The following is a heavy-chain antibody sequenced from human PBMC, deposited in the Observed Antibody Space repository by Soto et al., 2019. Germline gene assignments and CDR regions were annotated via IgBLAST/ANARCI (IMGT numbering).Heavy chain of an antibody. D-gene: IGHD6-13*01. J-gene: IGHJ6*01. V-gene: IGHV4-30-4*01. CDR1: VGSISIGDYA. Sequence: SEALSVTCTFSVGSISIGDYAWSWIRQPPGKGLEWIGYIYYSGSTYYNPSLKSRVTISVDTSKNQFSLKLSSVTAADTAVYYCARDGSAGNDHYGMDVWGQGTTVTVSS. CDR3: ARDGSAGNDHYGMDV. CDR2: IYYSGST.